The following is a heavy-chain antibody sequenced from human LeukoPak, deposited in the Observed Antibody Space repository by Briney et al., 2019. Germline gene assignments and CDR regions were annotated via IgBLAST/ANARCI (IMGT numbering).Heavy chain of an antibody. V-gene: IGHV3-53*01. CDR2: IYSGGST. Sequence: GGPLRLSCAASGFTVSSNYMSWVRQAPGKGLEWVSVIYSGGSTYYADSVKGRFTISRDNSKNTLYLQMNSLRAEDTAVYYCARSHPNDYGAFSFDYWGQGTLVTVSS. CDR3: ARSHPNDYGAFSFDY. D-gene: IGHD4-17*01. J-gene: IGHJ4*02. CDR1: GFTVSSNY.